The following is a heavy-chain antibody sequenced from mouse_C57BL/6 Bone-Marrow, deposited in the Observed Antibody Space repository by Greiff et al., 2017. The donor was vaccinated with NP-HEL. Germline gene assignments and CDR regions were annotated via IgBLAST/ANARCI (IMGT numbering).Heavy chain of an antibody. V-gene: IGHV5-6*01. D-gene: IGHD2-2*01. CDR3: ARHFAYGYDDFDY. CDR1: GFTFSSYG. CDR2: ISSGGSYT. Sequence: VQLQQSGGDLVKPGGSLKLSCAASGFTFSSYGMSWVRQTPDKRLEWVATISSGGSYTYYPDSVKGRFTISRDNAKNTLYLQMSSLKSEDTAMYYCARHFAYGYDDFDYWGQGTTLTVSS. J-gene: IGHJ2*01.